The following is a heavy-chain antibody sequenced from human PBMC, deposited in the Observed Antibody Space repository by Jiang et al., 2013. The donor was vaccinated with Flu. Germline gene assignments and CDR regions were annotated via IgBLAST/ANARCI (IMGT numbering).Heavy chain of an antibody. CDR2: IHYSGST. D-gene: IGHD6-19*01. CDR3: ARLAVGGFTY. J-gene: IGHJ4*02. Sequence: SGLVKPSETLSLTCTVSDYSINSGYYWGWIRQPPGKGLEWIGSIHYSGSTYHNPSFKSRLTISVDTSKNHFSLRLSVVTAADTAVYFCARLAVGGFTYWGQGTPVTVSS. V-gene: IGHV4-38-2*02. CDR1: DYSINSGYY.